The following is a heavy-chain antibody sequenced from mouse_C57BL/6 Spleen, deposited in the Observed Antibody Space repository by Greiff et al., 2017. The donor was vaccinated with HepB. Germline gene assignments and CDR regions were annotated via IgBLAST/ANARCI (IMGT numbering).Heavy chain of an antibody. D-gene: IGHD1-1*02. CDR3: ARTITIPPYWYFDV. J-gene: IGHJ1*03. CDR2: INPNNGGT. CDR1: GYTFTDYN. Sequence: VQLQQSGPELVKPGASVKMSCKASGYTFTDYNMHWVKQSHGKSLEWIGYINPNNGGTSYNQKFKGKATLTVNKSSSTAYMELRSLTSEDSAVYYCARTITIPPYWYFDVWGTGTTVTVSS. V-gene: IGHV1-22*01.